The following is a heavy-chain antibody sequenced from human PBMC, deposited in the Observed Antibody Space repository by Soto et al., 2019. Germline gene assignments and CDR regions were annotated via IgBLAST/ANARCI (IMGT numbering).Heavy chain of an antibody. CDR3: AGLRGYAGSPIDY. J-gene: IGHJ4*02. V-gene: IGHV4-59*01. CDR1: GGSIISGY. D-gene: IGHD2-15*01. Sequence: SETLSLTCTVSGGSIISGYWSWIRQPPGKGLEWIGYISHSGNTNYNPSVKSRVTLSVDTPKNQFSLRLSSVTTADTAVYYCAGLRGYAGSPIDYWGQGTLVTVSS. CDR2: ISHSGNT.